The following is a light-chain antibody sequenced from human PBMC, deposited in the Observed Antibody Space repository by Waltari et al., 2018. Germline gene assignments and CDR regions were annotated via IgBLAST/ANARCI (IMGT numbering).Light chain of an antibody. CDR3: QQYYRYIT. J-gene: IGKJ5*01. V-gene: IGKV1-8*01. Sequence: AIRMTQSPSSLSASTGDRVTITCRASQGISSYLAWYQQKPGKAPKPLIYETSTLESGVPSRFSGSGSGTEFTLTISSLQPDDFASYYCQQYYRYITFGQGTRLEIK. CDR2: ETS. CDR1: QGISSY.